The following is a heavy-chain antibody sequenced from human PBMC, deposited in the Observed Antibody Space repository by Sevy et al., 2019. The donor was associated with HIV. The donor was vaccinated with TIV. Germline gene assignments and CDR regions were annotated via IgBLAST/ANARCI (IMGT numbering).Heavy chain of an antibody. CDR2: IIYDGSNK. D-gene: IGHD6-6*01. J-gene: IGHJ6*02. CDR1: GFTFSTYG. Sequence: GGSLRLSCTASGFTFSTYGLHWVRQAPGKGLEWVAVIIYDGSNKYYGDSVKGRFTISRDNSKNTLYLQMNSLRGEDTAVYYCARGLAALPGYYYGMDVWGQGTTVTVSS. V-gene: IGHV3-30*04. CDR3: ARGLAALPGYYYGMDV.